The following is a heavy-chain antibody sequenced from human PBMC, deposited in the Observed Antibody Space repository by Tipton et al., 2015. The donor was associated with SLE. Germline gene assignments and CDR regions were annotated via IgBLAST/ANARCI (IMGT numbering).Heavy chain of an antibody. Sequence: TLSLTCTVSGGSIRSGGYFWSWIRQHPGKGLEWIGDIQFSGSTYYNPSLKSRVTISVDTSKNQFSLKLSSVTAADTAVYYCARGNTIFGVGYWGQGTLVTVSS. CDR1: GGSIRSGGYF. D-gene: IGHD3-3*01. CDR2: IQFSGST. V-gene: IGHV4-31*03. J-gene: IGHJ4*02. CDR3: ARGNTIFGVGY.